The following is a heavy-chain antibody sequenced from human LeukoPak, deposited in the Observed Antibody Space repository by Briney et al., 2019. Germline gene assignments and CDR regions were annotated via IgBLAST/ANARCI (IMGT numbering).Heavy chain of an antibody. CDR2: ISGSGGST. D-gene: IGHD4-17*01. V-gene: IGHV3-23*01. Sequence: GGSLRLSCAASDFTFTSYGMSWVRQAPGKGLEWVSAISGSGGSTYYADSVKGRFTISRDNSKNTLYLRMNSLRVEDTAVYYCAKEKTTRSALGFDYWGQGTLVTVSS. J-gene: IGHJ4*02. CDR1: DFTFTSYG. CDR3: AKEKTTRSALGFDY.